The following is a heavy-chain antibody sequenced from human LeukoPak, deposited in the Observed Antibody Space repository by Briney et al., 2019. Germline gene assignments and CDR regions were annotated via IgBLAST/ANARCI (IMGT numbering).Heavy chain of an antibody. J-gene: IGHJ4*02. D-gene: IGHD4/OR15-4a*01. V-gene: IGHV3-11*05. CDR1: GFTVSSNY. CDR2: ISSSSSFT. CDR3: ARDLSSANASSPGAY. Sequence: PGGSLRLSCAASGFTVSSNYMTWVRQAPGKGLEWLSYISSSSSFTDYADSVKGRFTISRDNAKNSLYLQMNSLRDEDTAVYYCARDLSSANASSPGAYGGQGTLAT.